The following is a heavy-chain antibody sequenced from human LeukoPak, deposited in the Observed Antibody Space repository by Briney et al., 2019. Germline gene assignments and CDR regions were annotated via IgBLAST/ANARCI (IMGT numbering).Heavy chain of an antibody. CDR2: ISSSSTI. V-gene: IGHV3-48*01. D-gene: IGHD2-21*02. J-gene: IGHJ4*02. CDR3: ARDGSRGNLVTAPDY. Sequence: GGSLRLSCAASGFTFSSYSMNWVRQAPGKGLEWVSYISSSSTIYYADSVKGRFTISRDNAKNSLYLQMNSLRAEDTAVYYCARDGSRGNLVTAPDYWGQGTLVTVSS. CDR1: GFTFSSYS.